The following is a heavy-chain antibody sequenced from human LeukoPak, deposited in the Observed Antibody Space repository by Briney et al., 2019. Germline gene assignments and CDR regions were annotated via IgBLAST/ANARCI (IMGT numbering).Heavy chain of an antibody. CDR2: IGYGGSNT. CDR3: ARIGYCSGGSCYWVYFDY. Sequence: GRSLRLSCAASGFTFSSYGTHWVRQAPGKGLEWVAVIGYGGSNTYYADSVKGRFTISRDNSKNTLYLQMNSLRAEDTAVYYCARIGYCSGGSCYWVYFDYWGQGTLVTVSS. D-gene: IGHD2-15*01. J-gene: IGHJ4*02. CDR1: GFTFSSYG. V-gene: IGHV3-33*01.